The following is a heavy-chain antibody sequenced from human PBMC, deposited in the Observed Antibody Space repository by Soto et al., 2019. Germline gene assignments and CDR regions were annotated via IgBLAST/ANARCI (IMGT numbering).Heavy chain of an antibody. CDR1: GFPSSTYA. V-gene: IGHV3-23*01. CDR3: TKSAGCGGGACYTGTYYYFDV. Sequence: DVQLLESGGGLVEPGGSLTLSCAASGFPSSTYALNWVRQAPGKGPEWVSTISESGHHTHYADSVKGRFTISRDKSKNTRFLQMSSLRVDDPAIYYCTKSAGCGGGACYTGTYYYFDVWGRGTLFTVSS. D-gene: IGHD3-16*02. CDR2: ISESGHHT. J-gene: IGHJ2*01.